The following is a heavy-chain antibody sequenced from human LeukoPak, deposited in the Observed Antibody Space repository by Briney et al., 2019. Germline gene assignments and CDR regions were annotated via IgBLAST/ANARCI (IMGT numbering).Heavy chain of an antibody. CDR3: ARRAYYDTSGYYPTSGYFDL. V-gene: IGHV4-4*08. CDR2: IYPNGIT. Sequence: SETLSLTCTVSGGSIFSYYWNWIRQPPGKGLEWIGYIYPNGITSYNPSLRSRGTISIATSRNQFSLRLRSVTAADTAIYYCARRAYYDTSGYYPTSGYFDLWGRGTLVTVSS. J-gene: IGHJ2*01. CDR1: GGSIFSYY. D-gene: IGHD3-22*01.